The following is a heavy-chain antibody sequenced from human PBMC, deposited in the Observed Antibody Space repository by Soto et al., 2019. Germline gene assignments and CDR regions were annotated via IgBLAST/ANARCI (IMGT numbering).Heavy chain of an antibody. V-gene: IGHV4-59*01. D-gene: IGHD3-22*01. Sequence: TSETLSLTCTVSGGSISSYYWSWIRQPPGKGLEWIGYIYYSGSTNYNPSLKSRVTISVDTSKNQFSLKLSSVTAADTAVYYCARYDSSYALFDYWGQGTLVTVSS. J-gene: IGHJ4*02. CDR2: IYYSGST. CDR3: ARYDSSYALFDY. CDR1: GGSISSYY.